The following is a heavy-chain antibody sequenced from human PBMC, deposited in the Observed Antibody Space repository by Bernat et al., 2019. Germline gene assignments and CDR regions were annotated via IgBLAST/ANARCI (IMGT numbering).Heavy chain of an antibody. V-gene: IGHV3-23*01. CDR1: GFTFSSYA. CDR3: GRVPSRSSFFFGDY. J-gene: IGHJ4*02. CDR2: ISGSGGST. D-gene: IGHD3-3*01. Sequence: EVQLLESGGGLVQPGGSLRLSCAASGFTFSSYAMSWVRQAPGKGLEWVSAISGSGGSTYYADSVKGRFTISRDNSKNTPYLQMNSLRAEDTAVYYCGRVPSRSSFFFGDYWGQGTLVTVSS.